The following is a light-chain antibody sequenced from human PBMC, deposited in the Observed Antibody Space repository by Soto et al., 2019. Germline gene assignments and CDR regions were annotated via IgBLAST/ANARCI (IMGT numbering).Light chain of an antibody. CDR1: SSDVGGYNY. J-gene: IGLJ3*02. CDR2: DVS. V-gene: IGLV2-11*01. Sequence: QSALTQPRSVSGSPGQSVTISCTGTSSDVGGYNYVSWYQQHPGKAPKLLIYDVSKRPSGVPDRFSGSKSGNTASLTISVLQAEDEADYCCCSYAGSYTWVFGGGTKLTVL. CDR3: CSYAGSYTWV.